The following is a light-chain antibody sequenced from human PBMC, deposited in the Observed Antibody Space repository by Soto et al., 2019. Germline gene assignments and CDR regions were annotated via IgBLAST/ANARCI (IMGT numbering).Light chain of an antibody. V-gene: IGLV2-23*01. J-gene: IGLJ2*01. CDR3: CSYAGSSTLI. CDR2: ETN. Sequence: SMLTHPVSVSRSPVNSITISFTGISTNIVNYNLVSWYQQHTGKAPKLIIYETNKRPSEASNPFSGSKSGKPASPTMSGLHAEDEADYHCCSYAGSSTLIFGGGTK. CDR1: STNIVNYNL.